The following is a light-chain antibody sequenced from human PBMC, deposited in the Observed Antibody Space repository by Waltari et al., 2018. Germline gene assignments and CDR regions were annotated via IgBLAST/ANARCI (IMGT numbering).Light chain of an antibody. CDR3: LQYNSYPWT. CDR1: QSIVGW. Sequence: DIQVTQSPSTLSASVGDRVTITCRASQSIVGWLAWYQQKPGKAPRLLIYKASYLESGVPSRFSGSGSGTEFTLTISSLQADDFATYYCLQYNSYPWTFGQGTKVEIK. V-gene: IGKV1-5*03. J-gene: IGKJ1*01. CDR2: KAS.